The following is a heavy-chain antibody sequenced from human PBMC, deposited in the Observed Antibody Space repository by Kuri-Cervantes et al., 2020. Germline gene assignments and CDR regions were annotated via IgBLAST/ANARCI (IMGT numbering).Heavy chain of an antibody. Sequence: ASVKVSCKASGYTFTSYDINWVRQATGQGLEWMGWMNPNSGNTGYAQKFQGRVTMTRNTSISTAYMELSSLRSEDTAVYYCARWKDGDYPAYFQHWGQGTLVTVSS. V-gene: IGHV1-8*01. CDR2: MNPNSGNT. D-gene: IGHD4-17*01. CDR3: ARWKDGDYPAYFQH. CDR1: GYTFTSYD. J-gene: IGHJ1*01.